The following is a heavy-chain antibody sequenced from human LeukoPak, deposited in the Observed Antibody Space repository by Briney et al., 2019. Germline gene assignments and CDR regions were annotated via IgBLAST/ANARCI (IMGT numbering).Heavy chain of an antibody. V-gene: IGHV1-69*13. J-gene: IGHJ6*03. CDR3: AREGGYSGYDYLYYYYYMDV. D-gene: IGHD5-12*01. CDR1: GGTFSSYA. CDR2: IIPIFGTA. Sequence: SVKVSCKASGGTFSSYAISWVRQAPGQGLEWMGGIIPIFGTANYAQKFQGRVTITADESTSTAYMELSSLRSEDTAVYYCAREGGYSGYDYLYYYYYMDVWGKGTTVTVSS.